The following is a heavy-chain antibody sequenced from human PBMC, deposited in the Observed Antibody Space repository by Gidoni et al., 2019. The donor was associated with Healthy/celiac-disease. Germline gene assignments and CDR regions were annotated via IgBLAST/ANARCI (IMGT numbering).Heavy chain of an antibody. D-gene: IGHD2-15*01. Sequence: QVQLQESGPGLVKPSETLSLTCTVSGGSISSYYWSWIRQPPGKGLEWIGYIYYSGSTNYNPSLKSRVTISVDPSKNQFSLKLSSVTAADTAVYYCARAPGYCSGGSCFHFQHWGQGTLVTVSS. CDR3: ARAPGYCSGGSCFHFQH. CDR2: IYYSGST. CDR1: GGSISSYY. V-gene: IGHV4-59*01. J-gene: IGHJ1*01.